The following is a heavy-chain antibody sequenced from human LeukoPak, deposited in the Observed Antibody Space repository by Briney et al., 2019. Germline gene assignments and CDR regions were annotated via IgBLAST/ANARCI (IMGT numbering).Heavy chain of an antibody. CDR1: GGSISSSSYY. Sequence: SETLSLTCTVSGGSISSSSYYWGWIRQPPGKGLEWIGSIYYSGSTYYNPSLKSRVTISVDTSKNQFSLKLSSVAAANTAVYYCARDLGIVGAIYFDYWGQGTLVTVSS. J-gene: IGHJ4*02. D-gene: IGHD1-26*01. CDR2: IYYSGST. V-gene: IGHV4-39*07. CDR3: ARDLGIVGAIYFDY.